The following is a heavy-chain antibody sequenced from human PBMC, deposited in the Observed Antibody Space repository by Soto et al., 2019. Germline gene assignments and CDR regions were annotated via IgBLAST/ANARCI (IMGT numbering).Heavy chain of an antibody. J-gene: IGHJ4*02. Sequence: GASVQVSCKASGYTFTSYAMHWVRQAPGQRLEWMGWINAGNGNTKYSQKFQGRVTITRDTSASTAYMELSSLRSEDTAVYYCARDFVVYAPSYFDYWGQGTLVTVSS. CDR1: GYTFTSYA. D-gene: IGHD2-8*02. CDR3: ARDFVVYAPSYFDY. CDR2: INAGNGNT. V-gene: IGHV1-3*01.